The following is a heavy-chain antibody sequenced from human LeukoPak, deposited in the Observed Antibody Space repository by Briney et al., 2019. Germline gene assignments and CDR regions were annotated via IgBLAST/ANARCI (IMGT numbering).Heavy chain of an antibody. CDR3: ARDRFPLVQLERRYFDY. CDR1: GFTFSSYS. V-gene: IGHV3-21*01. J-gene: IGHJ4*02. D-gene: IGHD1-1*01. Sequence: GGSLRLSCAASGFTFSSYSMNWVRQDPGKGLEWVSSISSSSSYIYYADSVKGRFTISRDNAKNSLYLQMNSLRAEDTAVYYCARDRFPLVQLERRYFDYWGQGTLATVSS. CDR2: ISSSSSYI.